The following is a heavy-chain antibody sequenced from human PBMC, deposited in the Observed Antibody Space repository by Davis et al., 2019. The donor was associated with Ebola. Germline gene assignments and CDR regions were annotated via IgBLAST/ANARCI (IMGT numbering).Heavy chain of an antibody. V-gene: IGHV4-39*07. J-gene: IGHJ4*02. CDR2: IYYSGST. Sequence: PSETLSLTCTVSGGSISSSSYYWGWIRQPPGKGLEWIGSIYYSGSTYYNPSLKSRVTISVDRSKNQFSLKLSSVTAADTAVYFCARGADQYKLGNVWGQGTLVTVSS. D-gene: IGHD1-1*01. CDR1: GGSISSSSYY. CDR3: ARGADQYKLGNV.